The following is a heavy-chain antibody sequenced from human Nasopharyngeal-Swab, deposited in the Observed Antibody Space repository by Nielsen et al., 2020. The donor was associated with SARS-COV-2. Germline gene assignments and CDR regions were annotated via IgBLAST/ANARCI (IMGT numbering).Heavy chain of an antibody. CDR3: AGGSGYRFDF. V-gene: IGHV4-4*09. D-gene: IGHD3-22*01. J-gene: IGHJ4*02. Sequence: GSLRPSCTVSGASISNHYWNWIRLPPGKGLEWIAFIYNTGRTFYNPSLQSRVTISSDTSKNQFSLKRTSVTAADMGVYFCAGGSGYRFDFWGQGALVTVSS. CDR2: IYNTGRT. CDR1: GASISNHY.